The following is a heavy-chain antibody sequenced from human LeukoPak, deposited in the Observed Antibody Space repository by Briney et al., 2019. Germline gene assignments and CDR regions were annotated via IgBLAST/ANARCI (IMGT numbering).Heavy chain of an antibody. V-gene: IGHV4-30-2*01. Sequence: SETLSPTCAVSGGSISSGGYSWSWIRQPPGKGLEWIGYIYHSGSTYYNPSLKSRVTISVDRSKNQFSLKLSSVTAADTAVYYCARDQRHYYDSSGYYQTNWFDPWGQGTLVTVSS. CDR3: ARDQRHYYDSSGYYQTNWFDP. CDR2: IYHSGST. CDR1: GGSISSGGYS. J-gene: IGHJ5*02. D-gene: IGHD3-22*01.